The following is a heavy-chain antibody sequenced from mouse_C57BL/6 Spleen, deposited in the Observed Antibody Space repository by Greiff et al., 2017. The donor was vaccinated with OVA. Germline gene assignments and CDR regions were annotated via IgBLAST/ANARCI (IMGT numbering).Heavy chain of an antibody. Sequence: VKLMESGAELARPGASVKMSCKASGYTFTSYTMHWVKQRPGQGLEWIGYINPSSGYTKYNQKFKDKATLTADKSSSTAYMQLSSLTSEDSAVYYCARPGSSPYAMDYWGQGTSVTVSS. CDR1: GYTFTSYT. CDR3: ARPGSSPYAMDY. CDR2: INPSSGYT. V-gene: IGHV1-4*01. D-gene: IGHD1-1*01. J-gene: IGHJ4*01.